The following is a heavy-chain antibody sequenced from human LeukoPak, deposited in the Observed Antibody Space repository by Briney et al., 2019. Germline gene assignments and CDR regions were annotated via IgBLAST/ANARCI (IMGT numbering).Heavy chain of an antibody. CDR1: GFTFSDYY. J-gene: IGHJ4*02. CDR2: ISSSSTYT. D-gene: IGHD2-8*02. Sequence: PGGSLRLSCAASGFTFSDYYMSWIRQAPGKGLEWVSYISSSSTYTNYADSVKGRFAISRDNAKNSLYLQMNSLRAEDTAVYYCARVRPGGPGGDYWGQGTLVTVSS. V-gene: IGHV3-11*05. CDR3: ARVRPGGPGGDY.